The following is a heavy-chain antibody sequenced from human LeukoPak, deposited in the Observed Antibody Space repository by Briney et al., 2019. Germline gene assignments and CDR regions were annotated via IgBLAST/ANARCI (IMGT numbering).Heavy chain of an antibody. V-gene: IGHV3-30-3*01. Sequence: GGSLRLSCAASGFSFSVYAMHWVRQAPGKGLEWVAVISYDGSNKFYADSVKGRFTISRDNSKKTVSLEMNSLRAEDTAVYYCAKEINAHCRAECSDHWGQGTLVTVSS. CDR1: GFSFSVYA. D-gene: IGHD2-21*01. CDR2: ISYDGSNK. CDR3: AKEINAHCRAECSDH. J-gene: IGHJ4*02.